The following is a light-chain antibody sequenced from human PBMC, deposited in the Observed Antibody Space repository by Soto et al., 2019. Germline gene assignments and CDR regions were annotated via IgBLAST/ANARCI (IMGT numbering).Light chain of an antibody. J-gene: IGLJ1*01. CDR2: SYD. CDR1: SSNLGDNT. CDR3: AAWDASRDGYV. Sequence: QSVLTQPPSASGTPGQRVTISCSTSSSNLGDNTVNWYQQVPGAAPKLLIYSYDQRPSGVPDRFSGSKSGTSASLAISGLQSEDEVDYYCAAWDASRDGYVFVTGTKLTVL. V-gene: IGLV1-44*01.